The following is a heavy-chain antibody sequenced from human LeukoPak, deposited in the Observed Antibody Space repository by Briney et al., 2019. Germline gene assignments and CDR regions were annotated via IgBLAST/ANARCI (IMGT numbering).Heavy chain of an antibody. CDR1: GFTFSSYA. CDR3: AKRGSAWDLDY. J-gene: IGHJ4*02. Sequence: GGSLRLSCAASGFTFSSYAMHWVRQAPGKGLEWVAVIRYDGSERYYADSVKGQFTISRDDSKNTLYLQMNALRTEDTAVYYCAKRGSAWDLDYWGQGTLVTVPS. V-gene: IGHV3-30*02. CDR2: IRYDGSER. D-gene: IGHD6-19*01.